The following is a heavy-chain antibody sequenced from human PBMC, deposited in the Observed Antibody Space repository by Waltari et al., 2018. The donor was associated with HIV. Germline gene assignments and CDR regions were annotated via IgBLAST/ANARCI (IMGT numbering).Heavy chain of an antibody. D-gene: IGHD3-22*01. J-gene: IGHJ4*02. V-gene: IGHV4-39*01. CDR3: ARHRTHYYDSSGYYYAWQD. Sequence: QLQLQESGPGLVKPSETLSLTCTVSGGSITRSSFYWGWICQPPGNGLQWIGSIDYSGITSYNPALESRVTISVDTSKNQFSRKLTSVTAADTAVYYCARHRTHYYDSSGYYYAWQDWGQGSLVIVSS. CDR2: IDYSGIT. CDR1: GGSITRSSFY.